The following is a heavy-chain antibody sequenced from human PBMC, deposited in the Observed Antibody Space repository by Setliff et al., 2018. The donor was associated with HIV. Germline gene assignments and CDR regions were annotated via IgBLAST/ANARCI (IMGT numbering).Heavy chain of an antibody. J-gene: IGHJ4*02. CDR3: ARNRVPSSL. Sequence: PSETLSPTCTVSGGSMSSYYWSWIRQPPGKGLEWIGSIYYTGSTDYNPSLMSRVTISLDTPKNQFSLKLNSVIAADTAVYYCARNRVPSSLWGQGTLVTVSS. V-gene: IGHV4-59*01. CDR1: GGSMSSYY. CDR2: IYYTGST. D-gene: IGHD3-10*01.